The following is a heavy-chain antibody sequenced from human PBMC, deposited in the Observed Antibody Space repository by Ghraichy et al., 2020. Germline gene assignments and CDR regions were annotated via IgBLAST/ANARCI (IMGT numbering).Heavy chain of an antibody. CDR2: IYNSGNT. Sequence: SETLSLTCTVSGDSISSYYWHWIRQPAGKGLEWIGRIYNSGNTNYNPSLKSRVTMSTDTSRTQFSLQLSSVTAADTAVYYCSSGGSRGFNCWGQGFLVTVSS. CDR1: GDSISSYY. V-gene: IGHV4-4*07. D-gene: IGHD2-15*01. CDR3: SSGGSRGFNC. J-gene: IGHJ4*02.